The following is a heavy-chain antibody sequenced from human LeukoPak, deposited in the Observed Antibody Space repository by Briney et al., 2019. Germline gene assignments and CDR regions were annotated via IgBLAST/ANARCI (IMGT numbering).Heavy chain of an antibody. CDR3: ARGWRYCSSTSCYRDLGY. CDR2: MNPNSGNT. D-gene: IGHD2-2*02. V-gene: IGHV1-8*01. J-gene: IGHJ4*02. CDR1: GFTFTSYD. Sequence: ASVKVSCKASGFTFTSYDINWVRQAPGQGLEWMGWMNPNSGNTRYAQKVQGRITMTRDTSISTAYMELSSLRSEDTAVYYCARGWRYCSSTSCYRDLGYWGQGTLVTVSS.